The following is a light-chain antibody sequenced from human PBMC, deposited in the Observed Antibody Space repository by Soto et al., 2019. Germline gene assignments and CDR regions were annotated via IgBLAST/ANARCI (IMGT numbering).Light chain of an antibody. CDR1: SSDVGSYNL. Sequence: QSALTQRASVSGSPGQSITIPCTGASSDVGSYNLVSWYQQHPGKAPKLMIYEVSRRPSGISNRFSGSKSGNTASLTISGLQAEDEADYYCCSYAGSPTFVIFGGGTKLTVL. J-gene: IGLJ2*01. CDR2: EVS. V-gene: IGLV2-23*02. CDR3: CSYAGSPTFVI.